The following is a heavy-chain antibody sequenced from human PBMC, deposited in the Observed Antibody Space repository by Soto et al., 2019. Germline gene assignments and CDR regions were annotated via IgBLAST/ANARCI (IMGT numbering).Heavy chain of an antibody. V-gene: IGHV1-18*04. D-gene: IGHD3-22*01. J-gene: IGHJ4*02. CDR2: IRAYNGNT. CDR3: ARDQYYYETSGYYHIDY. CDR1: GYTFTSYG. Sequence: QVQLLPSGGEVKKPGASVKVSCKASGYTFTSYGISWVRQAPGQGLVWVGWIRAYNGNTNYAQKIQGRVTMTTDTATSTAYMERRGLTSDDTAVYYCARDQYYYETSGYYHIDYWGQGSLVTVSS.